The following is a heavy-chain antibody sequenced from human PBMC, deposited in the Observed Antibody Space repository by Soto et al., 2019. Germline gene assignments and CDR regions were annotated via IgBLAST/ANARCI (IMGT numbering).Heavy chain of an antibody. CDR2: ISGSGGST. CDR3: ASDSLRYFDWLFYYYYGMDV. Sequence: GGSLRLSCAASGFTFSSYAMSWVRQAPGKGLEWVSAISGSGGSTYYADSVKGRFTISRDNSKNTLYLQMNSLRAEDTAVYYCASDSLRYFDWLFYYYYGMDVWGQGTTVTVSS. D-gene: IGHD3-9*01. J-gene: IGHJ6*02. V-gene: IGHV3-23*01. CDR1: GFTFSSYA.